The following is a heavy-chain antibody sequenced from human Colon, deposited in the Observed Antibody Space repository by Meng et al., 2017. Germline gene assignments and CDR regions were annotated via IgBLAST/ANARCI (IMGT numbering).Heavy chain of an antibody. V-gene: IGHV4-30-4*01. CDR3: ARNPVIPDARTFDF. Sequence: QVQLQESGPGLVTPSQTLSLTCTISNGSINSADYYWNWIRQPPGKGPEWLGYIHSSGNTYYTPSLKSRLAMSLDTSKNQFSLRLTSVTAADTAVYYCARNPVIPDARTFDFWGQGALVTVSS. D-gene: IGHD2-2*01. CDR2: IHSSGNT. J-gene: IGHJ4*02. CDR1: NGSINSADYY.